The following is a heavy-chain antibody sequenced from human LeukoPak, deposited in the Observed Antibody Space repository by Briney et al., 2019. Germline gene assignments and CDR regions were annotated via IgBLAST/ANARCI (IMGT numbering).Heavy chain of an antibody. J-gene: IGHJ4*02. Sequence: GGSLRLSCAASGFTFSSYSMNWVRQAPGKGREWVSSISSSSSYIYYADSVKGRFTISRDNAKNSLYLQMNSLRAEDTAVYYCARDGSGWTLYYFDYWGQGTLVTVSS. CDR2: ISSSSSYI. CDR1: GFTFSSYS. V-gene: IGHV3-21*01. D-gene: IGHD6-19*01. CDR3: ARDGSGWTLYYFDY.